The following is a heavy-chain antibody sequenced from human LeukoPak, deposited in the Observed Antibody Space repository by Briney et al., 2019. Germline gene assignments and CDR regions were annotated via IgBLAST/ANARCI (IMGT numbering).Heavy chain of an antibody. D-gene: IGHD2-2*01. J-gene: IGHJ4*02. CDR2: INPSGGST. V-gene: IGHV1-46*01. CDR1: GYTFTSYY. CDR3: ARGYCSSTSCLIRRDHRQQQLVEADY. Sequence: ASVKVSCKASGYTFTSYYMHWVRQAPGQGLEWMGIINPSGGSTSYAQKFQGRVTMTRDTSTSTVYMELSSLRSEDTAVYYCARGYCSSTSCLIRRDHRQQQLVEADYWGQGTLVTVSS.